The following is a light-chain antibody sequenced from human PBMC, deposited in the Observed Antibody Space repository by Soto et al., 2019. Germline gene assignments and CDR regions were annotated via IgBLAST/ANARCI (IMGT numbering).Light chain of an antibody. CDR1: SSSIGAGYD. V-gene: IGLV1-40*01. Sequence: QSVLTQPPSVSGAPGQRVTISCTGSSSSIGAGYDVHWYQQLPGAAPKLLIHGNTNRPSGVPDRFSGSKSGTSASLAITGLQAEDGADYYCQSYDSSLSGVIFGGGTKVTVL. J-gene: IGLJ2*01. CDR3: QSYDSSLSGVI. CDR2: GNT.